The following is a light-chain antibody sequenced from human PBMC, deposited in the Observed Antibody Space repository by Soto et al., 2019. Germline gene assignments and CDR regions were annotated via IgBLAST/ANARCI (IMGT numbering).Light chain of an antibody. CDR3: RPRERSRWT. J-gene: IGKJ1*01. CDR1: QNSRCY. CDR2: ATS. Sequence: DIQMPHSPSSLSASVGDIVSITCRALQNSRCYLHWYEQKPGKAPQILIYATSSLQTGVPSRFSDCGSGTDFSLVISDLQSEDSATYYCRPRERSRWTSGRGNMVDI. V-gene: IGKV1-39*01.